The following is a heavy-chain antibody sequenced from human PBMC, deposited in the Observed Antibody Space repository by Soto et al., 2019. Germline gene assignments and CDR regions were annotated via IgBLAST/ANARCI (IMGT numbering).Heavy chain of an antibody. J-gene: IGHJ4*02. CDR3: ARHPTVTEYYFDY. CDR1: GGSISSYY. V-gene: IGHV4-59*08. Sequence: SETLSLTCTVSGGSISSYYWNWIRQPPGKGLEWIGDIYYGGGTNYNPSLKSRVTLSVDTSKNQFSLKLSSVTAADTAVYYCARHPTVTEYYFDYWGQGTLVTVSS. CDR2: IYYGGGT. D-gene: IGHD4-17*01.